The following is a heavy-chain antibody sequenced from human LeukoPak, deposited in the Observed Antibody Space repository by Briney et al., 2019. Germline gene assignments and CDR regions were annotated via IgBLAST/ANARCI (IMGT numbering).Heavy chain of an antibody. V-gene: IGHV3-21*01. Sequence: PGGSLRLSCAASGFSFSSYSMNWVRQAPGKGLEWVSSISSNSIYIYYADSLKGRFTISRDNARNSLYLQMNSLRAEDTAVYYCARPRGNVEMATIPFDYWGKGTVVTVSS. CDR1: GFSFSSYS. CDR3: ARPRGNVEMATIPFDY. D-gene: IGHD5-24*01. J-gene: IGHJ4*02. CDR2: ISSNSIYI.